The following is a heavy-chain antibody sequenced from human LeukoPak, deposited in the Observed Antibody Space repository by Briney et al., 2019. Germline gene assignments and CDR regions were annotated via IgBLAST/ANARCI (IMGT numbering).Heavy chain of an antibody. D-gene: IGHD6-19*01. J-gene: IGHJ4*02. V-gene: IGHV3-30-3*01. CDR3: ARDLSEQWLVYYFDY. CDR1: GFTFSSYA. Sequence: PGGSLRLSCAASGFTFSSYAMHWVRQAPGKGLEWVAVISYDGSNKYYADSVKGRFTISRDNPKNTLYLQMNSLRAEDTAVYYCARDLSEQWLVYYFDYWGQGTLVTVSS. CDR2: ISYDGSNK.